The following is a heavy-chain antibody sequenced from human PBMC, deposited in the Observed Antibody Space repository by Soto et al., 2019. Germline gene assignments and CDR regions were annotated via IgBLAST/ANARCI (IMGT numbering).Heavy chain of an antibody. CDR2: ISSNGVGT. V-gene: IGHV3-64*01. Sequence: EVQLAESGGGLAQPGGSLRLSCAASGFTLSGYAMDWVRQAPGKGLEYVSGISSNGVGTYYANSVQGRFTIPRDNSKNTVYLQMGSLRPEDMAVYYCAGRARPDFYYMDVWGKGTTVTVSS. D-gene: IGHD6-6*01. J-gene: IGHJ6*03. CDR3: AGRARPDFYYMDV. CDR1: GFTLSGYA.